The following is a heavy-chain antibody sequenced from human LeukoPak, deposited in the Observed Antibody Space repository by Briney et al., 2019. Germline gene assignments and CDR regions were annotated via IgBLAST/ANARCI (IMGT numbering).Heavy chain of an antibody. J-gene: IGHJ4*02. CDR2: IIPIFGTA. CDR1: GYTFTGYY. Sequence: ASVKVSCKASGYTFTGYYMHWVRQAPGQGLEWMGRIIPIFGTANYAQKFQGRVTITTDESTSTAYMELSSLRSEDTAVYYCATLGTAMASYWGQGTLVTVSS. CDR3: ATLGTAMASY. D-gene: IGHD5-18*01. V-gene: IGHV1-69*05.